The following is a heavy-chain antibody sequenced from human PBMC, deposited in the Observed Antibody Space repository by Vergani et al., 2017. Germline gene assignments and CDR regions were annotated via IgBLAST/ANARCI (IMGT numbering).Heavy chain of an antibody. CDR1: GFTFSSYW. CDR2: IKQDGSEK. J-gene: IGHJ6*03. D-gene: IGHD4-11*01. Sequence: EVQLVESGGGLVQPGGSLRLSCAASGFTFSSYWMSWVRQAPGKGLEWVANIKQDGSEKYYVDSVKGRFTISRDNAKNSLYLQMNSLRAEDTAVYYCERVQFTHYYYNYMDVWGKGTTVTVSS. V-gene: IGHV3-7*01. CDR3: ERVQFTHYYYNYMDV.